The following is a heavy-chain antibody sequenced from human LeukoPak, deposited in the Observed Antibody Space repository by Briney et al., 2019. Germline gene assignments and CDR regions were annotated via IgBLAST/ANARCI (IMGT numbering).Heavy chain of an antibody. CDR2: INPNSGGT. V-gene: IGHV1-2*02. CDR3: ARDPTRWFGELLLSWAPFDY. Sequence: ASVKVSCKASGYTFSGNFMHWVRQAPGQGLEWMGWINPNSGGTNYAQKFQGRVTMTRDTSISTAYMELSRLRSDDTAVYYCARDPTRWFGELLLSWAPFDYWGQGTLVTVSS. CDR1: GYTFSGNF. J-gene: IGHJ4*02. D-gene: IGHD3-10*01.